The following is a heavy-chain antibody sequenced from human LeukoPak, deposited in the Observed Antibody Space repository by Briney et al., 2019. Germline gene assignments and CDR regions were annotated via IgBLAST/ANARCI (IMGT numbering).Heavy chain of an antibody. CDR1: GFTFSSYS. V-gene: IGHV3-48*02. D-gene: IGHD4-17*01. Sequence: GRSLRLSCAASGFTFSSYSMNCVRQTPGKGLEWISYISRSSTTIYYADSVKGRFTISRDNAKNSLYLQMNSLRDEDTAVYYCARGPYGDFGFDSWGQGTLVTVSS. CDR3: ARGPYGDFGFDS. J-gene: IGHJ4*02. CDR2: ISRSSTTI.